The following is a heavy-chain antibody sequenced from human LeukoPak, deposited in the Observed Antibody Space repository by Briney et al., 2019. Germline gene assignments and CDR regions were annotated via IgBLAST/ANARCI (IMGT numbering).Heavy chain of an antibody. CDR2: IYISGST. Sequence: SETLSLTCTVSGGSIINYYWSWIRQSAGKRLEWLGRIYISGSTDYNPSLKSRLTMSLDTSKNQISLKVRSVTAADTAVYFCARDDVDTPTFDYWGQGALVTVSS. J-gene: IGHJ4*02. CDR3: ARDDVDTPTFDY. V-gene: IGHV4-4*07. CDR1: GGSIINYY. D-gene: IGHD5-18*01.